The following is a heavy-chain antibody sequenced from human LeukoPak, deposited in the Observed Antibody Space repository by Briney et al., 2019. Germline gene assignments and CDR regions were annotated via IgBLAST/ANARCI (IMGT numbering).Heavy chain of an antibody. V-gene: IGHV3-74*01. CDR1: GFTFSSSW. D-gene: IGHD4-17*01. CDR2: IKTDGSTT. J-gene: IGHJ4*02. Sequence: GGSLRLSCAVSGFTFSSSWMHWVRQAPGKGLVWVSHIKTDGSTTAYADSVKGRFTISRDNAKNTLYLQMNSLRAEDTAVYYCARGRGPSWTVTTGPYYFDYWGQGTLVTVSS. CDR3: ARGRGPSWTVTTGPYYFDY.